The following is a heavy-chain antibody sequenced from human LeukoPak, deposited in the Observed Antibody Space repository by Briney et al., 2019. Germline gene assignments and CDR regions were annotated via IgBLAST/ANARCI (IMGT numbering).Heavy chain of an antibody. D-gene: IGHD4-17*01. J-gene: IGHJ4*02. CDR1: GFTVSSNY. CDR3: ARNYGDSIDPYYFDY. CDR2: IYSGGST. Sequence: GGSLRLSCAASGFTVSSNYMSWVRQAPGKGLEWVSVIYSGGSTYYAGSVKGRFTISRDNSKNTLYLQMNSLRAEDTAVYYCARNYGDSIDPYYFDYWGQGTLVTVSS. V-gene: IGHV3-66*01.